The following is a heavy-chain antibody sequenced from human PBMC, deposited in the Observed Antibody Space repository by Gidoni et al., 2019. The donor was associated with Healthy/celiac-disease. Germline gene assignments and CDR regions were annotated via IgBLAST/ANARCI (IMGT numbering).Heavy chain of an antibody. J-gene: IGHJ1*01. CDR1: GFTFSSYA. CDR3: AKDKSSSWYRFQH. D-gene: IGHD6-13*01. Sequence: EVQLLESGGGLVQPGGSLRLSCAASGFTFSSYAMSWVRQAPGKGLEWVSAISGSGGSTYYADSVKGRFTISRDNAKNTLYLQMNSLRAEDTAVYYCAKDKSSSWYRFQHWGQGTLVTVSS. V-gene: IGHV3-23*01. CDR2: ISGSGGST.